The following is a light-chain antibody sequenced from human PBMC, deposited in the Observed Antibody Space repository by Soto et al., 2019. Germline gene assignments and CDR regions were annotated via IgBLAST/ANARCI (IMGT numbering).Light chain of an antibody. CDR3: QQYDNIPWT. CDR2: GAS. Sequence: PGERATLSCRASQTVSANYLAWYQQKPGQAPRLLIYGASTRDTGIPDRFSGSGSGTDFTLTISRLEPEDSALYYCQQYDNIPWTFGQGTKVEIK. J-gene: IGKJ1*01. CDR1: QTVSANY. V-gene: IGKV3-20*01.